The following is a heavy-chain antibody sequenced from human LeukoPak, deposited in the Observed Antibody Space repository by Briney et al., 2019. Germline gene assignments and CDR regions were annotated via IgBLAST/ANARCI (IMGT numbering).Heavy chain of an antibody. D-gene: IGHD4-11*01. J-gene: IGHJ5*02. CDR1: GYTFTSFG. CDR3: ARGRSDYRNPPPNWFDP. CDR2: ISPYNSNT. Sequence: ASVKVSCKASGYTFTSFGISWVRQAPGQGLEWMGWISPYNSNTNYAQKLQGKVTMTTGTSTSTAYMELRSLRSDDTAVYYCARGRSDYRNPPPNWFDPWGQGTLVTASS. V-gene: IGHV1-18*01.